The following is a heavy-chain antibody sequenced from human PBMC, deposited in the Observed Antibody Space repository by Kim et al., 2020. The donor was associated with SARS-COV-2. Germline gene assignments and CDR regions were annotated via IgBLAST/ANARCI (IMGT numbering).Heavy chain of an antibody. V-gene: IGHV3-23*01. CDR3: EASDY. Sequence: ISDGGGRTHYADSVKGRFTISRDNSKSTLFLHSNSLRAEDTAVYYCEASDYWGQGSLVTVSS. J-gene: IGHJ4*02. CDR2: ISDGGGRT.